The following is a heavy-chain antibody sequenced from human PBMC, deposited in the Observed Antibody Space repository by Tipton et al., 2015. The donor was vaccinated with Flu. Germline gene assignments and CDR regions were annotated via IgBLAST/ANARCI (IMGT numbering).Heavy chain of an antibody. D-gene: IGHD3-10*01. V-gene: IGHV3-7*01. CDR1: GFTFSDYW. Sequence: SLRLSCAASGFTFSDYWMDWVRQAPGKGLEWVANINQDGSERYSVDSVKGRFTISRDDSKNTLALQMNSLRTEDTAIYYCAREPAPIGSPKSDAFDVWGQGTKVTVSS. J-gene: IGHJ3*01. CDR2: INQDGSER. CDR3: AREPAPIGSPKSDAFDV.